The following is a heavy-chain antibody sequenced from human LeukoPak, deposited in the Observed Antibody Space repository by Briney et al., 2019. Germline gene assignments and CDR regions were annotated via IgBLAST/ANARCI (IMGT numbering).Heavy chain of an antibody. D-gene: IGHD1-26*01. V-gene: IGHV4-59*01. Sequence: SGTLSLTCTVSGGSISSYYWCWIRQPPGKGLEWMGYSYYSGSTNYNPPLKRRVTISVEMSKNQFSLKLSSVTAADAAVYYCARDRFPGRQELPGLWGQGTLVTVSS. J-gene: IGHJ4*02. CDR1: GGSISSYY. CDR3: ARDRFPGRQELPGL. CDR2: SYYSGST.